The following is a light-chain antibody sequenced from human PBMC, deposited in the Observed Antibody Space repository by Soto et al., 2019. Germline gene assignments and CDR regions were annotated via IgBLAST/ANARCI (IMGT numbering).Light chain of an antibody. Sequence: QAVVTQPPSASGSPGQSVTIPCTGTRSDIVDHNYVSWYQQHPGKVPKLLIYEVNKRPSGVPDRFSGSKSGNTASLTISGLQAYDEDDYYCSSFAVSPVIFGGGTKLTVL. CDR3: SSFAVSPVI. V-gene: IGLV2-8*01. CDR1: RSDIVDHNY. J-gene: IGLJ2*01. CDR2: EVN.